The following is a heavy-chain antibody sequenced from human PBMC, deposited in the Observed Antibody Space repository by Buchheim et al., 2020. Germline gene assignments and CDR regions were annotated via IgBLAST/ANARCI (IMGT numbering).Heavy chain of an antibody. D-gene: IGHD3-3*01. CDR2: IWYDGSNK. CDR1: GFTFSSYG. Sequence: QVQLVESGGGVVQPGRSLRLSCAASGFTFSSYGMHWVRQAPGKGLEWVAVIWYDGSNKYYADSVKGRFTISRDNSKNTLYLQMNSLRAEDTAVYYCARDGKYYDFWSGYYTELGWFDPWGQGTL. J-gene: IGHJ5*02. V-gene: IGHV3-33*01. CDR3: ARDGKYYDFWSGYYTELGWFDP.